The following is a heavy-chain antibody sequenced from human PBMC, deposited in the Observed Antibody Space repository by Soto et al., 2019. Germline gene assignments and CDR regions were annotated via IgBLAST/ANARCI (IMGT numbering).Heavy chain of an antibody. J-gene: IGHJ4*02. D-gene: IGHD6-13*01. CDR3: ARRSGVAAGTRYFDY. CDR1: GFTFSSYG. Sequence: DVQLVESGGGLVQPGGSLRLSCVVSGFTFSSYGMNWVRQAPGKGLEWVSYISSSSSTIYYADSVQGRFIISRDNAKNSLYLQMNSLRAEDTAVYYCARRSGVAAGTRYFDYWGQGTLVTVSS. CDR2: ISSSSSTI. V-gene: IGHV3-48*01.